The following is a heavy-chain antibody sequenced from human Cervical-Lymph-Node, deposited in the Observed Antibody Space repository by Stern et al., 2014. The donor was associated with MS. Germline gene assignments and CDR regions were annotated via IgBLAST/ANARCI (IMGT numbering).Heavy chain of an antibody. CDR2: IKRDGSEK. Sequence: VQLVESGGGLVQPGGSLRLSCVASGFTLSSFWMSWVRQAPGKGLEWVANIKRDGSEKYYVEAVKGRFTISRDNAKNSLYLQMNNLRGDDTAVYYCGRGGSGSYFRVDYWGQGTLVTVSS. CDR1: GFTLSSFW. D-gene: IGHD1-26*01. J-gene: IGHJ4*02. CDR3: GRGGSGSYFRVDY. V-gene: IGHV3-7*01.